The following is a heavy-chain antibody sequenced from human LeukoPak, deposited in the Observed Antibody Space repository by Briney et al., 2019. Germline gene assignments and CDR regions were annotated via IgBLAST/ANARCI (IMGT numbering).Heavy chain of an antibody. D-gene: IGHD2-2*01. Sequence: SETLSLTCAVSGYSISSGYYWGWIRQPPGKGLEWIGSIYHSGSTYYNPSLKSRVTISVDTSKNQFSLKLSSVTAADTAVYYCARGVVPADWYFDLWGQGTLVTVSS. CDR3: ARGVVPADWYFDL. J-gene: IGHJ2*01. CDR1: GYSISSGYY. CDR2: IYHSGST. V-gene: IGHV4-38-2*01.